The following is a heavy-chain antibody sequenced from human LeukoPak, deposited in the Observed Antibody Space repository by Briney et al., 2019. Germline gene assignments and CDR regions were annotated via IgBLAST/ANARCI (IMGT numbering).Heavy chain of an antibody. CDR2: MYHSGST. V-gene: IGHV4-38-2*02. Sequence: SETLSLTCTVSNYPISTDYYWGWIRQPPGKGLEWIGTMYHSGSTYYNPSLKSRVTISVDTSKNQFSLKLSSVTAADTAVYYCARYDVWGSYRAFDYWGQGTLVTVSS. CDR1: NYPISTDYY. D-gene: IGHD3-16*02. CDR3: ARYDVWGSYRAFDY. J-gene: IGHJ4*02.